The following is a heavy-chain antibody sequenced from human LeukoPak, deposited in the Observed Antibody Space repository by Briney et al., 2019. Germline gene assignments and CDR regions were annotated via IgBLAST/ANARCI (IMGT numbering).Heavy chain of an antibody. CDR2: ISTNTGDT. Sequence: ASVKVSCKASGYTFISYGISWVRQAPGQGLEWMGWISTNTGDTSYSQNFQGRVTLTTDTSTTTVNMELRSLRSDDTAVYYCARDWYCTSTGCHDTFDIWGQGTMVTVS. CDR3: ARDWYCTSTGCHDTFDI. D-gene: IGHD2-2*01. CDR1: GYTFISYG. J-gene: IGHJ3*02. V-gene: IGHV1-18*01.